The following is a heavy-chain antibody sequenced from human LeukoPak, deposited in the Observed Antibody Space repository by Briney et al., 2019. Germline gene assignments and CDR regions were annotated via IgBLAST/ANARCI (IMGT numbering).Heavy chain of an antibody. CDR3: ARLARGPDSYYSPQFDY. V-gene: IGHV3-53*01. CDR2: IYSGGTT. D-gene: IGHD3-10*01. CDR1: GFTDSGHY. J-gene: IGHJ4*02. Sequence: PGGSLRLSCAASGFTDSGHYMSWVRQAAWMGLEWVSLIYSGGTTYYADSVKGRFTISRDHSKNTLYLQMNSPTAEDTAVYYCARLARGPDSYYSPQFDYWGQGTLVPVSS.